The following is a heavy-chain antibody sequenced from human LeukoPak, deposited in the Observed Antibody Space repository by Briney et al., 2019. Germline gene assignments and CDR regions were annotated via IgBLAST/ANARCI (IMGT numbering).Heavy chain of an antibody. J-gene: IGHJ4*02. CDR2: INHSGST. CDR3: ASWEWPTGYYFDY. D-gene: IGHD3-3*01. V-gene: IGHV4-34*01. Sequence: PSETLSLTCAVYGGSFSGYYWSWIRQPPGKGLEWIGEINHSGSTNYNPSLKSRVTISVDTPKNQFSLKLSSVTAADTAVYYCASWEWPTGYYFDYWGQGTLVTVSS. CDR1: GGSFSGYY.